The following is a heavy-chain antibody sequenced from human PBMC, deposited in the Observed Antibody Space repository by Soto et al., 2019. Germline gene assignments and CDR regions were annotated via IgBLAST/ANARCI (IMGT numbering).Heavy chain of an antibody. D-gene: IGHD2-2*01. CDR1: GGTFRNYA. V-gene: IGHV1-69*12. Sequence: QVQLVQSGAEVKKPGSSVKVSCKASGGTFRNYAISWVRQAPGQGLEWMGGIIPMFGSANYAQKFQGRVTITADESTSTAYMELSSLRSEDTAVYYCARGGDIVLVPTDISWFDPWGQGTLVTVSS. CDR2: IIPMFGSA. J-gene: IGHJ5*02. CDR3: ARGGDIVLVPTDISWFDP.